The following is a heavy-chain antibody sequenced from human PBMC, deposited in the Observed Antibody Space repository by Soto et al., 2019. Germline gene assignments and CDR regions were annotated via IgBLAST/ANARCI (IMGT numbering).Heavy chain of an antibody. V-gene: IGHV1-58*01. CDR1: GFTFTSSA. J-gene: IGHJ6*02. Sequence: GASVKVSCKASGFTFTSSAVQWVRQARGQRLEWIGWIVVGSGNTNYAQKFQERVTITRDMSTSTAYMELSSLRSEDTAVYYCAADRGNIVATIDYYYGMDVWGQWTTVTVSS. D-gene: IGHD5-12*01. CDR3: AADRGNIVATIDYYYGMDV. CDR2: IVVGSGNT.